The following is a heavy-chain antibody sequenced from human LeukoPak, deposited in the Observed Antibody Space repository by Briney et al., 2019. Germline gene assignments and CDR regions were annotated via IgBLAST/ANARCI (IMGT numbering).Heavy chain of an antibody. CDR1: GFTFSSYE. D-gene: IGHD6-6*01. Sequence: PGGSLGLSCAASGFTFSSYEMNWVRRAPGKGLEWVSYISSSGSTIYYADSVKGRFTISRDNAKNSLYLQMNSLRAEDTAVYYCAATARPGYYYYGMDVWGQGTTVTVSS. CDR2: ISSSGSTI. CDR3: AATARPGYYYYGMDV. J-gene: IGHJ6*02. V-gene: IGHV3-48*03.